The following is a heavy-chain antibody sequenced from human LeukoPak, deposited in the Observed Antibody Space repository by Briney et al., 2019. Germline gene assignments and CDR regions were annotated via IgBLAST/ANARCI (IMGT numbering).Heavy chain of an antibody. Sequence: SETLSLTCTVSGGSISSGDSYWSWIRQPAGKGLEWIGRIDTSGITNHNPSFRSRVTMSLDTSKNLFSLTLSSVTAADTAVYYCARDSGGFSWFDCWGQGTVVTVSA. CDR3: ARDSGGFSWFDC. CDR1: GGSISSGDSY. CDR2: IDTSGIT. J-gene: IGHJ4*02. V-gene: IGHV4-61*02. D-gene: IGHD3-10*01.